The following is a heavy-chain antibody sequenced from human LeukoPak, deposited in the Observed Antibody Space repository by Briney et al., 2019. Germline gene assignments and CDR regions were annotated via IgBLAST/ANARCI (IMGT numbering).Heavy chain of an antibody. CDR1: GFTFSSYG. CDR3: ARDPDSGSPGDNAGPFSNDDY. Sequence: GGSLRLSCAASGFTFSSYGMHWVRQAPGKGLEWVAVIWYDGSNKYYADSVKGRLTISRDNSKNTLYLQMNSLRAEDTAVYYCARDPDSGSPGDNAGPFSNDDYWGQGTLVTVSS. D-gene: IGHD1-26*01. J-gene: IGHJ4*02. V-gene: IGHV3-33*01. CDR2: IWYDGSNK.